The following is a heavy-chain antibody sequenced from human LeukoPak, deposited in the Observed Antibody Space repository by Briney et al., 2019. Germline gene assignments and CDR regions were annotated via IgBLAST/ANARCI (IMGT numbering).Heavy chain of an antibody. Sequence: PGGSLRLSCAASGFTFDDYGVSWVRQAPGKGLEWVSGINWNGDSTGYADSVKGRFTISRDNAKNSLHLQMNSLRVEDTALYHCARGGGSGSYYGPIDFWGQGTLVTVSS. J-gene: IGHJ4*02. CDR1: GFTFDDYG. CDR2: INWNGDST. D-gene: IGHD3-10*01. CDR3: ARGGGSGSYYGPIDF. V-gene: IGHV3-20*01.